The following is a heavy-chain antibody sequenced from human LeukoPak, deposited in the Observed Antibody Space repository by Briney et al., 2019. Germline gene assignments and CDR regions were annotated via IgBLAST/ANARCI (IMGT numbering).Heavy chain of an antibody. D-gene: IGHD5-18*01. CDR3: ATVVDTAMVTRYFDY. V-gene: IGHV4-31*03. Sequence: SETLTLTCTVSGGSISSGGYYWSWIRQHPGKGLEWIGYIYYSGSTYYNPSLKSRVTISVDTSKNQFSLKLSSVTAADTAVYYCATVVDTAMVTRYFDYWGQGTLVTVSS. CDR2: IYYSGST. J-gene: IGHJ4*02. CDR1: GGSISSGGYY.